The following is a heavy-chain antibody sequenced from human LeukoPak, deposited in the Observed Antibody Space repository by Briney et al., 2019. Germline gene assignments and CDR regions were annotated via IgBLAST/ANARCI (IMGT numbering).Heavy chain of an antibody. V-gene: IGHV3-23*01. CDR2: ISAGGDNT. Sequence: PGGSLRLSCTASGFTFSSYNMNWVRQAPGKGLEWVSAISAGGDNTYYADSVKGRFTISRDNSKNTLYLQMNSLRAEDTAIYYCAKASGQSYGFPFDHWGQGTLVTVSS. D-gene: IGHD5-18*01. CDR1: GFTFSSYN. CDR3: AKASGQSYGFPFDH. J-gene: IGHJ4*02.